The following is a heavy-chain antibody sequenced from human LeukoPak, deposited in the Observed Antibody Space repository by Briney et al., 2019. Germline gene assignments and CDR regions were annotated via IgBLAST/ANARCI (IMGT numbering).Heavy chain of an antibody. CDR3: ARGIMTTVPHYYGMDV. Sequence: GGSLRLSCTASGLTVFTNYMSWVRQAPGKGLEWVSLISSGGSTYYADSVKGRFTISRHNSKNTLYLQMNSLRAEDTAAYYCARGIMTTVPHYYGMDVWGQGTTVTVSS. J-gene: IGHJ6*02. CDR2: ISSGGST. CDR1: GLTVFTNY. D-gene: IGHD4-17*01. V-gene: IGHV3-53*04.